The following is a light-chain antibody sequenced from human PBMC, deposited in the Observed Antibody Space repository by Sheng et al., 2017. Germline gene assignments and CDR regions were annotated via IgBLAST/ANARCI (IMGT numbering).Light chain of an antibody. Sequence: SYVLTQPPSVSMAPGQTATIPCGGNNIGAKSVHWYQQRPGRAPVLVVCDDNVRPSGIPARFSGSNSGNTATLTISGVEAEDEADYYCQVWDTGRDHVVFGGGTRLTVL. CDR3: QVWDTGRDHVV. CDR2: DDN. CDR1: NIGAKS. V-gene: IGLV3-21*02. J-gene: IGLJ2*01.